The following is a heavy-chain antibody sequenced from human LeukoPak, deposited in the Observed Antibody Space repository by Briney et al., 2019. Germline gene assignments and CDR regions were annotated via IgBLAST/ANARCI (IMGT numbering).Heavy chain of an antibody. V-gene: IGHV3-21*01. J-gene: IGHJ4*02. CDR3: ARDAYGDYSFDY. Sequence: KPGGSLRLSCAASGFTFSSYSMNWVRQAPGKGLEWVSSISSSSSYIYYADSVKGRFTISRDNAKNSLYLQMNSLRAEDTAVYYCARDAYGDYSFDYWGQGTLVTVSS. D-gene: IGHD4-17*01. CDR1: GFTFSSYS. CDR2: ISSSSSYI.